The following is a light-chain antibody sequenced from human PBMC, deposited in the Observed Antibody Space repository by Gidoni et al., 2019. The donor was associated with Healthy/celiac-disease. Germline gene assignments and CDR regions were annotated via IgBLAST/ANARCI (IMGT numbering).Light chain of an antibody. CDR3: QQYNSYSPCS. V-gene: IGKV1-5*03. J-gene: IGKJ2*04. CDR1: HSISSW. Sequence: DIQMTQSPSTLSASVGDRVTITCRASHSISSWLAWYQQKPGKAPKLLIYKASSLESGVPSRFSGSGSGTEFTLTISSLQPDDFATYYCQQYNSYSPCSFGQGTKLEIK. CDR2: KAS.